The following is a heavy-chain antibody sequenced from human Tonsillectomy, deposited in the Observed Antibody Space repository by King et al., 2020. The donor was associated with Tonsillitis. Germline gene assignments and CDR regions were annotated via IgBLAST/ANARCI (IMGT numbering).Heavy chain of an antibody. D-gene: IGHD3-16*01. CDR2: IKQDGSEK. V-gene: IGHV3-7*01. Sequence: EVQLVESGGGLVQPGGSLRLSCAASGFTFSSYWMSWVRQAPGKGLEWVANIKQDGSEKYYVDSVKGRFTISRDNAKNSLYLQMNSLRAEDTAVYYCAGDGPGGEHHYWGQGTLVTVSS. CDR3: AGDGPGGEHHY. CDR1: GFTFSSYW. J-gene: IGHJ4*02.